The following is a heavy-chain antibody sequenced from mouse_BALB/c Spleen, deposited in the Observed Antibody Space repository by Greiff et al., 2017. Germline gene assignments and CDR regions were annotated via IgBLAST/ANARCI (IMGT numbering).Heavy chain of an antibody. Sequence: QVQLQQSGAELVRPGASVTLSCTASGYTFTDYEMHWVKQTPVHGLEWIGAIDPETGGTAYNQKFKGKATLTADKSSSTAYMELRSLTSEDSAVYYCTRDRGNYLYYFDYWGQGTTLTVSS. CDR2: IDPETGGT. CDR3: TRDRGNYLYYFDY. CDR1: GYTFTDYE. D-gene: IGHD2-1*01. V-gene: IGHV1-15*01. J-gene: IGHJ2*01.